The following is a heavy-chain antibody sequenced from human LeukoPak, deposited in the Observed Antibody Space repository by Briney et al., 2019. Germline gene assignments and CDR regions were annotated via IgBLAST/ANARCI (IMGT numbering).Heavy chain of an antibody. D-gene: IGHD2-15*01. Sequence: GGSLRLSCAASGFTFSNCAMSWVRQAPGKGLEWVSGINLSGSSTYYADSVKGRFTISRDNSKNTLYLQMNSLRAEDTAVYYCAKDSVVVATTNWFDPWGQGTLVTVSS. J-gene: IGHJ5*02. CDR3: AKDSVVVATTNWFDP. CDR2: INLSGSST. V-gene: IGHV3-23*01. CDR1: GFTFSNCA.